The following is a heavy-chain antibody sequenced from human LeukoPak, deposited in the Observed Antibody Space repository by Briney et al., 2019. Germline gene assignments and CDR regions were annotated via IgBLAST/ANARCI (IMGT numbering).Heavy chain of an antibody. CDR1: GGSISSSSYY. J-gene: IGHJ4*02. CDR2: IYYSGST. Sequence: PSETLSLTCTVSGGSISSSSYYWGWIRQPPGKGLEWIGSIYYSGSTYYNPSLKSRVTISVDTSKNQFSLKLSSVTAADTAVYCCARALIYCGGDCYHFDYWGQGTLVTVSS. CDR3: ARALIYCGGDCYHFDY. D-gene: IGHD2-21*02. V-gene: IGHV4-39*01.